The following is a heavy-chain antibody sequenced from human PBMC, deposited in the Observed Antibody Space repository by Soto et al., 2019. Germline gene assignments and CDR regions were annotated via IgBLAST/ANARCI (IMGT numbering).Heavy chain of an antibody. Sequence: ASVKVSCKASGYTFTGYYMHWVRPAPGQGLEWMGWINPNRGGTNYAQKFQGRVTLTREKSISTASMELSRLRSDDTAEYYCARERFVVVAASPGCCDPWGQGTLVTVSS. D-gene: IGHD2-15*01. V-gene: IGHV1-2*02. CDR3: ARERFVVVAASPGCCDP. CDR2: INPNRGGT. J-gene: IGHJ5*02. CDR1: GYTFTGYY.